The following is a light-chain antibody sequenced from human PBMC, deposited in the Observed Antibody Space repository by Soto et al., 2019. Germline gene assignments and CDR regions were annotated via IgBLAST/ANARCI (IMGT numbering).Light chain of an antibody. CDR1: QSISSW. V-gene: IGKV1-5*01. CDR3: QQYNSYLWT. J-gene: IGKJ1*01. Sequence: DIQMTQSPSTLSASVGDRVTITCRASQSISSWLAWYQQKPGKAPKLLIYDASSLESGVPSRFSGSGSGTEFPLTISSRQPDDFANYYCQQYNSYLWTFGQGTTVEIK. CDR2: DAS.